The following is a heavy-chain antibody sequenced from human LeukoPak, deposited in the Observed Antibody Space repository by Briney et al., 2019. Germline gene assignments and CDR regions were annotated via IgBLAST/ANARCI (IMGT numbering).Heavy chain of an antibody. CDR1: GGSISSGDYY. D-gene: IGHD3-22*01. CDR2: IYYSGST. J-gene: IGHJ3*02. Sequence: SETLSLTCTVSGGSISSGDYYWSWIRQPPGKGLEWIGYIYYSGSTYYNPSLKSRVTISVDTSKNQFSLKLSSVTAADTAVYYCARQGNYYDSSGYYFSAFDIWGQGTMVTVSS. CDR3: ARQGNYYDSSGYYFSAFDI. V-gene: IGHV4-30-4*01.